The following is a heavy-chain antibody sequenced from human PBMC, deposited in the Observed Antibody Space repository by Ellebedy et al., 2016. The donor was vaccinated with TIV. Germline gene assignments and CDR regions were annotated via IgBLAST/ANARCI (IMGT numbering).Heavy chain of an antibody. CDR2: INHSGST. Sequence: SETLSLTXAVYGGSFSGYYWSWIRQPPGKGLEWIGEINHSGSTNYDPSLKTRVTISVDTSKNQFSLKLSPVTAADTAVYYCARGRQSDDSSAYYLDSWGQGTRVIVSS. CDR1: GGSFSGYY. V-gene: IGHV4-34*01. CDR3: ARGRQSDDSSAYYLDS. D-gene: IGHD3-22*01. J-gene: IGHJ5*01.